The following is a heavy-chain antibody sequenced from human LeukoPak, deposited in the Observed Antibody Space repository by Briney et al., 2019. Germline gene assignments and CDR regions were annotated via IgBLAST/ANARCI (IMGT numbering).Heavy chain of an antibody. J-gene: IGHJ4*02. CDR1: GFTFSSYW. V-gene: IGHV3-7*01. Sequence: GGSLRLSCAASGFTFSSYWMSWVRQAPGQGLEWVANIKQDGSEKYYVDSVKGRFTISRDNAKNSLSLQMNSLRAEDTAVCYCARSNWSFEYWGQGTLVTVSS. CDR3: ARSNWSFEY. CDR2: IKQDGSEK. D-gene: IGHD1-20*01.